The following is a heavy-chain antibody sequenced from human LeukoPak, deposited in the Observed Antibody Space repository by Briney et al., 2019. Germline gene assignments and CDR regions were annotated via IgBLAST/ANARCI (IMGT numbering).Heavy chain of an antibody. CDR1: GFTVSSNY. CDR3: ARSIVATTNAFDI. CDR2: IYSGGST. D-gene: IGHD5-12*01. V-gene: IGHV3-53*04. Sequence: GGSLRLSCAASGFTVSSNYMSWVRQAPRKGLEWVSVIYSGGSTYYADSVKGRFTISRHNSKNTLYLQMNSLRAEDTAVYYCARSIVATTNAFDIWGQGTKVTVSS. J-gene: IGHJ3*02.